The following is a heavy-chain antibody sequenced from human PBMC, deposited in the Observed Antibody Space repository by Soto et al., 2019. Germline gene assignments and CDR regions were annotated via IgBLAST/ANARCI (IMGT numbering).Heavy chain of an antibody. CDR1: GGSFSGYI. D-gene: IGHD1-26*01. Sequence: QVQLQQSGAGLLKPSETLSLTCDVYGGSFSGYIWTWIRQTPGKGLQWIGQINHSGSANYNPSLKSLVTISVHTSKSQFSLELSSVTAADTAVYYCARGLISGSHYSGGWYYFDSWGQGTQVTVSS. CDR2: INHSGSA. V-gene: IGHV4-34*01. J-gene: IGHJ4*02. CDR3: ARGLISGSHYSGGWYYFDS.